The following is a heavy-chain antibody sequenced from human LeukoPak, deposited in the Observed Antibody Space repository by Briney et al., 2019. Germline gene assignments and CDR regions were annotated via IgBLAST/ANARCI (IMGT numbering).Heavy chain of an antibody. J-gene: IGHJ4*02. V-gene: IGHV3-48*01. CDR2: ISSSSSTI. Sequence: PGGSLRLSCAASGFTFSSSAMSWVRQAPGKGLEWVSYISSSSSTIYYADSVKGRFTISRDNAKNSLYLQMNSLRAEDTAVYYCAREVLGADYWGQGTLVTVSS. CDR1: GFTFSSSA. CDR3: AREVLGADY. D-gene: IGHD1-26*01.